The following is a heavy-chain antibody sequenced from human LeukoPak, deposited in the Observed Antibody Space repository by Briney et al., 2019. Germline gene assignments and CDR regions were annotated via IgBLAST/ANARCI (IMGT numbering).Heavy chain of an antibody. D-gene: IGHD3-16*01. CDR1: GGSISGHY. V-gene: IGHV4-59*11. J-gene: IGHJ6*02. CDR2: IHYSGKA. CDR3: ARFGVDYDMDV. Sequence: PSETLSLTCTVSGGSISGHYWTWIRQPPRKGLEWIGQIHYSGKADYNPSLKTRIDISVDMSKNQMSLKVNSVTAADTAVYYCARFGVDYDMDVWGQGTAVTVS.